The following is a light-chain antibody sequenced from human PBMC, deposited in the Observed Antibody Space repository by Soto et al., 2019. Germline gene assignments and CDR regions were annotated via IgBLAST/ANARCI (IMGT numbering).Light chain of an antibody. J-gene: IGLJ2*01. Sequence: QSVLTQPASVSGSPGQSITVSCTRTSSDVGDYSSVSWYQQHPGKAPKLIISDVTNRPSGVSNRLSGSKSGNTASLTISGLQAEDEADYYCSAYTGTITVAFGGGTKMTVL. CDR1: SSDVGDYSS. CDR3: SAYTGTITVA. CDR2: DVT. V-gene: IGLV2-14*01.